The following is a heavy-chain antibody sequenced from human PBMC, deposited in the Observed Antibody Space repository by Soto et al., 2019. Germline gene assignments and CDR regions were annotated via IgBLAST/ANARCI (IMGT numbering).Heavy chain of an antibody. CDR1: GFTFSSHG. Sequence: GVPMRVPCAASGFTFSSHGMHWVRQTPSKGLEWVAVISYDGSNKYYADSVKGRFTISRDNSKNTLYLQMNSLRAEDTAVYYCAKERYSSRSPDFDYWGQGTLVNVSS. V-gene: IGHV3-30*18. J-gene: IGHJ4*02. D-gene: IGHD6-13*01. CDR3: AKERYSSRSPDFDY. CDR2: ISYDGSNK.